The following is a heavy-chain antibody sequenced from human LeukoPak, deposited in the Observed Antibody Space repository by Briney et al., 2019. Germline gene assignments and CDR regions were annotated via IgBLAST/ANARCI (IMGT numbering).Heavy chain of an antibody. CDR3: ARDAPAGGKPEYFFDY. CDR1: GFTFSSYS. CDR2: IVRGTT. J-gene: IGHJ4*02. Sequence: GGCLRLSCAASGFTFSSYSMNWVRQAPGKGLEWVSHIVRGTTYADSVKGRFTISRDNAKNSVYLQMNSLRAEDTAVYYCARDAPAGGKPEYFFDYWGQGTLVTVSS. V-gene: IGHV3-48*04.